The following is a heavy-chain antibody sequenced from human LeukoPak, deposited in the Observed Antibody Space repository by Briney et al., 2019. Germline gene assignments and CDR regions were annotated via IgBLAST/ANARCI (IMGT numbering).Heavy chain of an antibody. V-gene: IGHV4-59*05. CDR2: IFYSGDT. CDR1: GGSISSYY. CDR3: ARRTSGGGLFDY. D-gene: IGHD6-19*01. Sequence: KPSETLSLTCTVSGGSISSYYWSWIRQPPGKGLEWIGSIFYSGDTYYNASLKSRVTISVDTSKKHFSLKLTSVTSADTAVYYCARRTSGGGLFDYWGQGTLVTVSS. J-gene: IGHJ4*02.